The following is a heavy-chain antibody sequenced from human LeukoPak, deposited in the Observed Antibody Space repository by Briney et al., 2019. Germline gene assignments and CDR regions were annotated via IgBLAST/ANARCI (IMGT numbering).Heavy chain of an antibody. CDR3: ARERYSSSCYDY. D-gene: IGHD6-13*01. CDR1: GFTFSNYY. J-gene: IGHJ4*02. V-gene: IGHV3-11*01. Sequence: GGSLSLSCAASGFTFSNYYLSWIRQAPGKGLEWVSYISSSGSTIYYADSVKGRFTISRDNAKNSLYLQMNSLRAEDTAVYYCARERYSSSCYDYWGQGTLVTVSS. CDR2: ISSSGSTI.